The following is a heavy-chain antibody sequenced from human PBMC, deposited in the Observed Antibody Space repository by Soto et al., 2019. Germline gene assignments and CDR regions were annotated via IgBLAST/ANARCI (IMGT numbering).Heavy chain of an antibody. CDR2: VYYTGTT. V-gene: IGHV4-59*08. D-gene: IGHD3-22*01. CDR1: GSPISSYY. CDR3: ARLGDYYQTFDY. J-gene: IGHJ4*01. Sequence: PSETLSLTCSVSGSPISSYYWSWFRQPPGQGLEWLGYVYYTGTTTYNPSLKSRLTISLGTSKTQFSLKLGSVTAADTAVYYCARLGDYYQTFDYWGQGALVTVSS.